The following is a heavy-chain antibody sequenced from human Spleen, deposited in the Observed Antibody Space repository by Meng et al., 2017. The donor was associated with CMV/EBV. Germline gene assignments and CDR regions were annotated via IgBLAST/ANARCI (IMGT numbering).Heavy chain of an antibody. CDR2: ISYNGSTK. CDR3: ARAPDPYDFDY. Sequence: QLVAYGDGVTQPGMSLHRSGAATCFTCGGQAMTGVRQAPGKGLEWGAVISYNGSTKYYANSVKGRIIIFSVNSNNTLYLQMNSLSAEDTAVYYCARAPDPYDFDYWGQGTLVTVSS. J-gene: IGHJ4*02. V-gene: IGHV3-30-3*01. D-gene: IGHD3-16*01. CDR1: CFTCGGQA.